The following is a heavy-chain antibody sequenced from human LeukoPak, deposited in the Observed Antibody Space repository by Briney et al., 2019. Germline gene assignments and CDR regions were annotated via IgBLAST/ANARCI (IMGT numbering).Heavy chain of an antibody. J-gene: IGHJ4*02. CDR1: GGSISSYY. CDR2: IYYSGST. D-gene: IGHD5-18*01. V-gene: IGHV4-59*01. CDR3: ARAGYSYGYRHFDY. Sequence: SETLSLTCTVSGGSISSYYWSWIRQPPGKGLEWIGYIYYSGSTNYNPSLKSRVTISVDTSKNQFSLKLSSVTAADTAVYYCARAGYSYGYRHFDYWGQGTLVTVSS.